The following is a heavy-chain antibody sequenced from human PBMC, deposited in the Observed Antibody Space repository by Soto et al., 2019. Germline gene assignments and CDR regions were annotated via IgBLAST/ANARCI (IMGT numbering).Heavy chain of an antibody. CDR1: GFTFSSYS. CDR3: ARDARYYDFWSGYYSGDISYYYGMDV. Sequence: GGSLRLSCAASGFTFSSYSMNWVRQAPGKGLEWVSSISSSSSYIYYADSVKGRFTISRDNAKNSLYLQMNSLRAEDTAVYYCARDARYYDFWSGYYSGDISYYYGMDVWGQGTPVTVSS. CDR2: ISSSSSYI. D-gene: IGHD3-3*01. V-gene: IGHV3-21*01. J-gene: IGHJ6*02.